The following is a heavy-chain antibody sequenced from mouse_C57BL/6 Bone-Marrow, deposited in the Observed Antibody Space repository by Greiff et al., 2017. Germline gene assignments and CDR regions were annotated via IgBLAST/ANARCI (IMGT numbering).Heavy chain of an antibody. CDR1: GYSFTGYY. Sequence: EVKLMESGPELVKPGASVKISCKASGYSFTGYYMNWVKQSPEKSLEWIGEINPSTGGTTYNQKFKAKATLTVDKSSSTAYMQLKSLTSEDSAVYYCATVYYGYDDYWGQGTTITVSS. V-gene: IGHV1-42*01. J-gene: IGHJ2*01. D-gene: IGHD2-2*01. CDR2: INPSTGGT. CDR3: ATVYYGYDDY.